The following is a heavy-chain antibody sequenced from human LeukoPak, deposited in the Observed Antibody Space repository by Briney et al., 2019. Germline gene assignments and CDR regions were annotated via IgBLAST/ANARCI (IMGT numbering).Heavy chain of an antibody. CDR3: ALSRTTWFDP. J-gene: IGHJ5*02. CDR2: ISSSSSSI. V-gene: IGHV3-48*02. CDR1: GFTFSSYS. Sequence: QPGGSLRLSCVASGFTFSSYSMNWVRQAPGKGLEWVSYISSSSSSIYYADSVKGRFTISRDNAKNSLYLQMDSLRDEDTAVYYCALSRTTWFDPWGQGTLVTVSS. D-gene: IGHD4-17*01.